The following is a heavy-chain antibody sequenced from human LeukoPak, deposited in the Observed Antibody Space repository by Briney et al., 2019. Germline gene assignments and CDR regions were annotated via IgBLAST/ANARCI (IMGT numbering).Heavy chain of an antibody. D-gene: IGHD4-17*01. CDR2: MNPNSGNT. V-gene: IGHV1-8*01. CDR1: GYTFTSYD. Sequence: ASVKVSCKASGYTFTSYDINWVRQATGQGLEWMGWMNPNSGNTGYAQKFQVRVTMTRNTSISTAYMELSSLRSEDTAVYYCARAGKMTTVTPNYWGQGTLVTVSS. J-gene: IGHJ4*02. CDR3: ARAGKMTTVTPNY.